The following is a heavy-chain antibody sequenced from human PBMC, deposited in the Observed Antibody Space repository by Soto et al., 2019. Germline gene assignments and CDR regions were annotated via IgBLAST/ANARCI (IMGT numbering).Heavy chain of an antibody. CDR3: SPEDGYNGY. J-gene: IGHJ4*02. V-gene: IGHV3-15*05. D-gene: IGHD5-18*01. CDR1: GLTFSDAW. Sequence: EVHLAESGGGLVKPGGSLRLSCVASGLTFSDAWMSWVRHPPGKGLEWVGRIKSKVHGETTDYAASVKGRFIISRDDSKNTVYLQMNSLKREDTALYYCSPEDGYNGYWGQGSLVTVSS. CDR2: IKSKVHGETT.